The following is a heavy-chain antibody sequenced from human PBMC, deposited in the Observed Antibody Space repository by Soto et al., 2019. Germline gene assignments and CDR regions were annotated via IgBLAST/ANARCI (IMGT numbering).Heavy chain of an antibody. J-gene: IGHJ4*02. V-gene: IGHV3-11*01. CDR2: INGGGDVI. D-gene: IGHD1-26*01. CDR3: SRDPRLVDY. Sequence: VQLVESGGGLVKPGGSLRLSCVASGFTFSDYYMTWIRQAPGKGPEWISYINGGGDVIAYADSVKGRFTISRDNARRSVYLQMNSLTVDETAVYYCSRDPRLVDYWGQGTLVTVSS. CDR1: GFTFSDYY.